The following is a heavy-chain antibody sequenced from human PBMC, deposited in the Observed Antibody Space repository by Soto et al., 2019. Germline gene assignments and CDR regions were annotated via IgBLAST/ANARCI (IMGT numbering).Heavy chain of an antibody. CDR1: QFIFNNYA. J-gene: IGHJ5*02. V-gene: IGHV3-23*01. CDR2: VTHNGANT. D-gene: IGHD2-15*01. CDR3: AKSGVEAATLAWCAP. Sequence: EVQLLVSGGGLVQPGGSLRLSCAASQFIFNNYAMNWVRQAPGKGLEWVSSVTHNGANTSYADSVKGRFTISRDNSKNTLSLQMRSLTVESTAVYYCAKSGVEAATLAWCAPWGKGALVTVSS.